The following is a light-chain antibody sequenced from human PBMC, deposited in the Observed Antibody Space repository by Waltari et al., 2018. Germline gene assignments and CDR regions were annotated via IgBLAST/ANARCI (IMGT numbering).Light chain of an antibody. CDR2: DTS. J-gene: IGKJ4*01. CDR1: QSVRNY. CDR3: QQRSSWPLT. V-gene: IGKV3-11*01. Sequence: TLALSPGERATLSCRASQSVRNYLAWFQQKPGQVPRLLIYDTSNRGTGVPARFSGSGSGTDFTLTISSLESEDFAVYYCQQRSSWPLTFGGGTKVQIK.